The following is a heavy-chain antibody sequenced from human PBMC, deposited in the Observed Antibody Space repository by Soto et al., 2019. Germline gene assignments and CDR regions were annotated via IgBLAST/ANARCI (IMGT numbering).Heavy chain of an antibody. V-gene: IGHV4-39*02. Sequence: SETLSLTCTVSGGSISSSSYYWGWIRQPPGKGLEWIGSIYYSGSTYYNPSLKSRVTISVDTSKNQFSLKLSSVTAADTALFYCARARGSYYNFDYWGQGTLVTVSS. CDR1: GGSISSSSYY. CDR3: ARARGSYYNFDY. D-gene: IGHD3-10*01. CDR2: IYYSGST. J-gene: IGHJ4*02.